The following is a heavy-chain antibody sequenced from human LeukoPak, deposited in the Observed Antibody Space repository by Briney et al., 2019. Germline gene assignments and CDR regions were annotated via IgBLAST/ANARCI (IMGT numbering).Heavy chain of an antibody. CDR1: GYTFTGYY. Sequence: ASVKVSCKASGYTFTGYYMHWVRQAPGQGLEWMGRINPNSGGTNYAQKFQGRVTMTRDTSNSTAYMELSRLRSDDTAVYYCASLAAAGLRSKDYWGQGTLVTVSS. CDR2: INPNSGGT. V-gene: IGHV1-2*06. J-gene: IGHJ4*02. D-gene: IGHD6-13*01. CDR3: ASLAAAGLRSKDY.